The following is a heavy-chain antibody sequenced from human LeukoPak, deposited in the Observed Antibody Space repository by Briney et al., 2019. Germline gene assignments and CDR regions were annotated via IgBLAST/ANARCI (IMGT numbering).Heavy chain of an antibody. CDR1: GFTFSSYA. D-gene: IGHD6-19*01. CDR2: ISYDGSNK. CDR3: ARAVGVAGRSDFDY. Sequence: GRSLRLSCAASGFTFSSYAMHWVRQAPGKGLEWVAVISYDGSNKYYADSVKGRFTISRDNSKNTLYLQMNSLRAEDTAVYYCARAVGVAGRSDFDYWGQGTLVTVSS. V-gene: IGHV3-30-3*01. J-gene: IGHJ4*02.